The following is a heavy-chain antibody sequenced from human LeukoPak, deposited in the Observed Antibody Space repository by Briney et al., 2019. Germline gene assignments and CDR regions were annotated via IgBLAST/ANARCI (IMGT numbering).Heavy chain of an antibody. Sequence: SETLSLTCTVSGGSISSYYWSWIRQPPGKGLEWIGYIYYSGSTNYNPSLKSRVTISVDTSKNQFSLKLSSVTAADTAVYYCATMTTVVSPSWYWGQGTLVTVSS. V-gene: IGHV4-59*01. CDR1: GGSISSYY. D-gene: IGHD4-23*01. J-gene: IGHJ4*02. CDR2: IYYSGST. CDR3: ATMTTVVSPSWY.